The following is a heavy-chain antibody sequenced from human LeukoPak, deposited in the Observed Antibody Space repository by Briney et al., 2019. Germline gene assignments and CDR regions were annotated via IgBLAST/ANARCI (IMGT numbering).Heavy chain of an antibody. CDR1: GGSISSYY. CDR3: ARDAGYCSSTSCYEEEYYYYYGMDV. V-gene: IGHV4-4*07. D-gene: IGHD2-2*01. J-gene: IGHJ6*02. CDR2: IYTSGST. Sequence: PSETLSLTCTVPGGSISSYYWSWIRQPAGKGLEWIGRIYTSGSTNYNPSLKSRVTMSVDTSKNQFSLKLSSVTAADTAAYYCARDAGYCSSTSCYEEEYYYYYGMDVWGQGTTVTVSS.